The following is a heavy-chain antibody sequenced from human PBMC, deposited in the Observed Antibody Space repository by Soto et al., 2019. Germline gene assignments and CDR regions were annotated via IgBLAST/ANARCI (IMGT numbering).Heavy chain of an antibody. CDR2: MSGSGVGT. J-gene: IGHJ4*02. D-gene: IGHD2-2*01. V-gene: IGHV3-23*01. CDR3: AKDRYCSATSCQDFDY. Sequence: PGGSLRLSCAASGFALTSYSMTWVRQAPGRGLEWVAVMSGSGVGTEYADSVKGRFTISRDNSKNTLYLQMSGLRVEDSAVYYCAKDRYCSATSCQDFDYWGQGTLVTVSS. CDR1: GFALTSYS.